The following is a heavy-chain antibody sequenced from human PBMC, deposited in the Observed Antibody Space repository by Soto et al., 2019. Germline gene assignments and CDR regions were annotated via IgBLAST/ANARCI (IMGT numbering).Heavy chain of an antibody. Sequence: QITLKESGPTLVKPTQTLTXTCTXSGFSLSTSGVGVGWIRQPPGKALEWLAVIYWDDDKRYSPSLKSRLTITKDTSKNQVVLTMTNMDPVDTATYYCAHRHTVLGYYGSYNWFDPWGRGTLVTVSS. D-gene: IGHD3-10*01. CDR1: GFSLSTSGVG. V-gene: IGHV2-5*02. CDR3: AHRHTVLGYYGSYNWFDP. CDR2: IYWDDDK. J-gene: IGHJ5*02.